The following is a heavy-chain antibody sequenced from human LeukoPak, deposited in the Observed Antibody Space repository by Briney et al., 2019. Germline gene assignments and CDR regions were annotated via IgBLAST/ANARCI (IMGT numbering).Heavy chain of an antibody. CDR1: GFSFSSSA. J-gene: IGHJ6*02. CDR2: ISSSSSYI. D-gene: IGHD2-15*01. CDR3: ARDSWGPSFYNIVVVVAARVHYYYYGMDV. V-gene: IGHV3-21*01. Sequence: GGSLRLSCAASGFSFSSSAMSWVRQAPGKGLEWVSSISSSSSYIYYADSVKGRFTISRDNAKNSLYLQMNSLRAEDTAVYYCARDSWGPSFYNIVVVVAARVHYYYYGMDVWGQGTTVTVSS.